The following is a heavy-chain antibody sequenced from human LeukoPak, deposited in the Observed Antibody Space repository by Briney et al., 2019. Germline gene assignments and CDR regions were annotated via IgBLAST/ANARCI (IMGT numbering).Heavy chain of an antibody. D-gene: IGHD3-22*01. CDR2: ISWNSGSI. Sequence: GRSLRLSRAASGFTLDDYAMHWVRQAPGKGLEWVSGISWNSGSIGYADSVKGRFTISRDNAKNSLYLQMNSLRAEDMALYYCAKDSLRYYDSSGSTYYFDYWGQGTLVTVSS. CDR3: AKDSLRYYDSSGSTYYFDY. V-gene: IGHV3-9*03. J-gene: IGHJ4*02. CDR1: GFTLDDYA.